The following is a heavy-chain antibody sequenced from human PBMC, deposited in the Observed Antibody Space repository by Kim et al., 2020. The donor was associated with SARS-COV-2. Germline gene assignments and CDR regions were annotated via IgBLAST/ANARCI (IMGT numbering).Heavy chain of an antibody. Sequence: SETLSLTCAVYGGSFSGYYWSWIRQPPGKGLEWIGEINHSGSTNYNPSLKSRVTISVDTSKNQFSLKLSSVTAADTAVYYCARGGGSSSWYVGYYYYYGMDVWGQGTTVTVSS. CDR2: INHSGST. V-gene: IGHV4-34*01. J-gene: IGHJ6*02. CDR1: GGSFSGYY. D-gene: IGHD6-13*01. CDR3: ARGGGSSSWYVGYYYYYGMDV.